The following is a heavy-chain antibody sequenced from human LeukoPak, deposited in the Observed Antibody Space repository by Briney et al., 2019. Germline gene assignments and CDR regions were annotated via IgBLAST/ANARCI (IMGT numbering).Heavy chain of an antibody. J-gene: IGHJ4*02. CDR2: ISYSGNT. CDR1: GGSISSSSYY. Sequence: SETLSLTCTVSGGSISSSSYYWGWIRQPPGKGLEWFGYISYSGNTIYNPSLKSRVTISVDTSKNQFSLKLSSVTAADTAVYFCARAGRIAATGTYYFDYWGQGTLVTVSS. D-gene: IGHD6-13*01. V-gene: IGHV4-61*05. CDR3: ARAGRIAATGTYYFDY.